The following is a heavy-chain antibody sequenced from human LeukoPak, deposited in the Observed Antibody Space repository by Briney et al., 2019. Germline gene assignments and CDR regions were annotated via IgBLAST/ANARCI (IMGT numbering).Heavy chain of an antibody. CDR1: GTSINRHY. CDR3: ARQDGLWVGDLGGWFDF. CDR2: ISTTGST. V-gene: IGHV4-4*09. J-gene: IGHJ5*01. D-gene: IGHD3-10*01. Sequence: SETLSLTCTVSGTSINRHYWSWLRQSAGLGLEWLGYISTTGSTTYNPSLEGRVTMSEDTSQNQLSLTLSSMTAADTAVYFCARQDGLWVGDLGGWFDFWGQGIQVTVSS.